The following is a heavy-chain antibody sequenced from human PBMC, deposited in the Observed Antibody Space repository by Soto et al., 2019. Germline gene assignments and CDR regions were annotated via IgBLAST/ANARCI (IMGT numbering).Heavy chain of an antibody. CDR1: GFTFSSYW. Sequence: EVQLVESGGGLVQPGGSLRLSCAASGFTFSSYWMSWVRQAPGKGLEWVANIKQDGSEKYYVDSVKGRFTISRDNAKNSLYLQMYSLRAEDTAVYYCANLGHRNYYMDVWGKGTTVTVSS. CDR3: ANLGHRNYYMDV. V-gene: IGHV3-7*01. J-gene: IGHJ6*03. CDR2: IKQDGSEK.